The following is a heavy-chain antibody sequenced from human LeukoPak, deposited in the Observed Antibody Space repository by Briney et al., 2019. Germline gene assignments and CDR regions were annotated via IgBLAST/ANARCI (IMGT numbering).Heavy chain of an antibody. D-gene: IGHD3-22*01. Sequence: ASVKVSCKASGYTFTSYGISWVRQAPGQGLEWMGWISAYNGNTNYAQKFQGRVTMTTDTSTSTAYLEVRSLRSDDTAVYYCAREEDYYDSSGYYDYWGQGTLVTVSS. CDR3: AREEDYYDSSGYYDY. J-gene: IGHJ4*02. CDR1: GYTFTSYG. CDR2: ISAYNGNT. V-gene: IGHV1-18*01.